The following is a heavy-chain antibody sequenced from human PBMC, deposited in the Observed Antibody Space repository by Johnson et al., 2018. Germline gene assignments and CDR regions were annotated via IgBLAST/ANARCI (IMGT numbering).Heavy chain of an antibody. Sequence: QVTLKESGPVLVKXTETXTLXCTVSGFSLSNARMGVSWIRQPPGKALEWLAHIFSNDEKSSSTSLKSRLPISKDTSKSQVVLTLTNMDPVDTATYYCARDGYCSSTSCFTDAFDFWGQGTMVTVSS. CDR3: ARDGYCSSTSCFTDAFDF. CDR2: IFSNDEK. CDR1: GFSLSNARMG. V-gene: IGHV2-26*01. D-gene: IGHD2-2*01. J-gene: IGHJ3*01.